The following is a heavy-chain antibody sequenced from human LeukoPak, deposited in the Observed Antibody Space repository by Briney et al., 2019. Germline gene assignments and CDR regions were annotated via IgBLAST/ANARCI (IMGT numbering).Heavy chain of an antibody. J-gene: IGHJ6*03. D-gene: IGHD3-22*01. CDR2: ISSNSSTI. Sequence: GGSLRLSCAASGFTFSSYSMNWVRQAPGKGLEWVSYISSNSSTIYYADSLKGRFTISRDNAKNTLYLQMNSLRAEDTAVYYCARDGSSYDSSGAPHYYYYMDVWGKGTTVTVSS. V-gene: IGHV3-48*01. CDR1: GFTFSSYS. CDR3: ARDGSSYDSSGAPHYYYYMDV.